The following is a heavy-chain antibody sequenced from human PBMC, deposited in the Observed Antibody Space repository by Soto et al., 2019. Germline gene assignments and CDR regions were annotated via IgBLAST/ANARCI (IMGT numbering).Heavy chain of an antibody. CDR3: ARDDITDY. CDR2: ISSSSSYT. J-gene: IGHJ4*02. V-gene: IGHV3-11*06. D-gene: IGHD3-3*01. CDR1: GFTFSDYY. Sequence: QVQQVESGGGLVKPGGSLRLSCAASGFTFSDYYMTWIRQAPGKGLEWVSYISSSSSYTNYADSVKGRFTIFRDNDKNALYLQMNRLRTDDSAVYYCARDDITDYWGQGTLVTVSS.